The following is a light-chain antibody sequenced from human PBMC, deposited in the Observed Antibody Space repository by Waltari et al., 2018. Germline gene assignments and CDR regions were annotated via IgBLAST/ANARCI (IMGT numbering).Light chain of an antibody. CDR3: QQYKNWPPWT. Sequence: EIVMTQSPGTLSVSPGERATLSCRASQSVSSSLAWFQQKPGQAPRLLIYGASTRAPGISARFSGSGSGTEFTLTNSSLQSEDFAVYYCQQYKNWPPWTFGQGTKVEIK. CDR1: QSVSSS. CDR2: GAS. J-gene: IGKJ1*01. V-gene: IGKV3-15*01.